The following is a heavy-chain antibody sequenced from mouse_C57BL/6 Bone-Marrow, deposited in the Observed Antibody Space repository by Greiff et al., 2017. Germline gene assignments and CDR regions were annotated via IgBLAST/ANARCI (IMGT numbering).Heavy chain of an antibody. D-gene: IGHD2-1*01. CDR3: ARGGYYGNNPYYAMDY. V-gene: IGHV5-4*03. J-gene: IGHJ4*01. CDR2: ISDGGSYT. CDR1: GFTFSSYA. Sequence: EVKLVESGGGLVKPGGSLKLSCAASGFTFSSYAMSWVRQTPEKRLEWVATISDGGSYTYYPDTVKGRFTFSRDNAKNNLYLQMSHLKSEDTAMYYCARGGYYGNNPYYAMDYWGQGTSVTVSS.